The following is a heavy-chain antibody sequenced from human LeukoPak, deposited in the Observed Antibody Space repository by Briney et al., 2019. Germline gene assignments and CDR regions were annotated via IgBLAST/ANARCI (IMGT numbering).Heavy chain of an antibody. J-gene: IGHJ4*02. V-gene: IGHV4-59*01. D-gene: IGHD1-26*01. Sequence: SETLSLTCTVSGGSISSYYWSWIRQPPGEGLEWIGYIYYSGSTNYNPSLKSRVTISVDTSKNQFSLKLSSVTAADTAVYYCVRDRGSGSFDYWGQGTLVTVSS. CDR2: IYYSGST. CDR1: GGSISSYY. CDR3: VRDRGSGSFDY.